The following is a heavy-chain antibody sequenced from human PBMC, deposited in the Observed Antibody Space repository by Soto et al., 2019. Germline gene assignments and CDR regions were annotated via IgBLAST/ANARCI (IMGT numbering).Heavy chain of an antibody. J-gene: IGHJ3*02. D-gene: IGHD1-26*01. V-gene: IGHV4-39*01. CDR2: IKNRGTT. Sequence: SETLSLTCTVSGGSISSSRCHLGWIRQPPGKGLERIARIKNRGTTFYKTSLKKRDNLSVDTSKNQFALKLSFVTAAETAVYYCARHGITGSYYDAFDIWGQGTMVT. CDR3: ARHGITGSYYDAFDI. CDR1: GGSISSSRCH.